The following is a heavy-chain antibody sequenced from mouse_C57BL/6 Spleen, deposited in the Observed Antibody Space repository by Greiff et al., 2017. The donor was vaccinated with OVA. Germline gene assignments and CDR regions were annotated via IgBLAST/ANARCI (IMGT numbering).Heavy chain of an antibody. V-gene: IGHV1-22*01. CDR3: ARWGLGYDYDREYFDY. CDR2: INPNNGGT. D-gene: IGHD2-4*01. J-gene: IGHJ2*01. CDR1: GYTFTDYN. Sequence: VQLQQSGPELVKPGASVKMSCKASGYTFTDYNMHWVKQSHGKSLEWIGYINPNNGGTSYNQKFKGKATLTVNKSSSTAYMELRSLTSEDSAVYYCARWGLGYDYDREYFDYWGQGTTLTVSS.